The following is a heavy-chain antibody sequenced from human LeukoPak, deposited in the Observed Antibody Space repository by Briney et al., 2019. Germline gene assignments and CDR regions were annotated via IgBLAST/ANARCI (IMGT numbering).Heavy chain of an antibody. D-gene: IGHD2-15*01. J-gene: IGHJ5*02. CDR3: ARDIMKLLIPEATPRVSWLDP. Sequence: ASVKVSCKASGYTFTSYGISWVRQAPGQGLEWMGWISVYNGNTNYAQKLQGRVTMTTDTSTTTAYMELRSLRSDDTAVYYCARDIMKLLIPEATPRVSWLDPWGQGTLVTVSS. CDR2: ISVYNGNT. V-gene: IGHV1-18*01. CDR1: GYTFTSYG.